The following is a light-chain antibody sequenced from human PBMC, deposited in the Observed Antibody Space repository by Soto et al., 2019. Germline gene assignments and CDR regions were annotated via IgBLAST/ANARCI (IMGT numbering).Light chain of an antibody. CDR1: QSISTY. J-gene: IGKJ1*01. CDR3: QQYNNWPRT. Sequence: DIQMTQSPSSLSASVGDRVTITCRASQSISTYLNWYQQEPGKAPKVLIYAASSLRSGVPPRFSGSGSGTEFTLTISSLQPEDVAVYYCQQYNNWPRTFGQGTKVEIK. V-gene: IGKV1-39*01. CDR2: AAS.